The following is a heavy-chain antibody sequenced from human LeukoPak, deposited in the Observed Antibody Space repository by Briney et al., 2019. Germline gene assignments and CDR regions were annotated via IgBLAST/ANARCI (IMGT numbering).Heavy chain of an antibody. J-gene: IGHJ4*02. D-gene: IGHD6-13*01. V-gene: IGHV3-74*01. CDR2: INSDGSIT. Sequence: GGSLRLSCAASGFTFSSYGMHWVRQAPGKGPVWVSHINSDGSITSYADSVKGRFTISRDNAKNTLYLQMNSLRAEDTAVYYCAREGYPGGFDYWGQGTLVTVSS. CDR1: GFTFSSYG. CDR3: AREGYPGGFDY.